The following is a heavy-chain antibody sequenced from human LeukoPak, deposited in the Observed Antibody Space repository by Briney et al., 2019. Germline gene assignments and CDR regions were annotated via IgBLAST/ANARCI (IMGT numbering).Heavy chain of an antibody. V-gene: IGHV4-34*01. CDR3: ARGQYYYGMDV. J-gene: IGHJ6*02. CDR2: INHSGST. Sequence: SETLSLTCAVYGGSFSGYYWSWIRQPPGKGLEWIGEINHSGSTNYNPSLKSRVTISVDTSKNQFSLKLSSVTAADTAVYYCARGQYYYGMDVWGQGTTVTVSS. CDR1: GGSFSGYY.